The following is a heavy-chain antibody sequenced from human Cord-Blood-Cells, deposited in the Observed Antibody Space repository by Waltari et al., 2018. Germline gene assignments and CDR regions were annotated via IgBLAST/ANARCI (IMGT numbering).Heavy chain of an antibody. Sequence: QVQLVQSGAEVKKPGASVKVSCKASGFTFTGSFMHWVRQAPGQGLEWMGWINPNSGGTNYAQKFQGRVTMTRDTSISTAYMELSRLRSDDTAVYYCAREAAAGTGMAFDIWGQGTMVTVSS. CDR3: AREAAAGTGMAFDI. CDR1: GFTFTGSF. V-gene: IGHV1-2*02. CDR2: INPNSGGT. D-gene: IGHD6-13*01. J-gene: IGHJ3*02.